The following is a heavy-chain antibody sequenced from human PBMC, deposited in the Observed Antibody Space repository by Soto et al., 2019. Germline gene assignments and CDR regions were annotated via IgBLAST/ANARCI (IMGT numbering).Heavy chain of an antibody. J-gene: IGHJ5*02. Sequence: EVQVVESGGGLVKPGGSLTLSCNFTFSLYSMNWVRQAPGKGLEWVASISSGAAYIKYADSVQGRFTISRDNAKSYVSLQMISMRVEDTAVYFCTRDEGGISDSWFQPWGQGTQFTV. CDR3: TRDEGGISDSWFQP. D-gene: IGHD1-26*01. CDR1: TFSLYS. V-gene: IGHV3-21*01. CDR2: ISSGAAYI.